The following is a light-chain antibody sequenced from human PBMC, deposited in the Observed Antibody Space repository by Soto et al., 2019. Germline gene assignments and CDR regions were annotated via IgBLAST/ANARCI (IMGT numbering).Light chain of an antibody. CDR2: DTT. CDR3: LLSYNGPYV. CDR1: TGAVTNGHY. V-gene: IGLV7-46*01. J-gene: IGLJ1*01. Sequence: HAVVTQEPSLTVSPGGTVTLTCGSSTGAVTNGHYPYWFQQKPGQAPRTLIYDTTNRHSWTPARFSGSLLGGKAALTLSGAQPEDEAEYYCLLSYNGPYVFGTGTKVTVX.